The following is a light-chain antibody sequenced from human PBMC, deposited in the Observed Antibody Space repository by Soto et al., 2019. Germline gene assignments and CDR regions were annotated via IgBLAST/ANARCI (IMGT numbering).Light chain of an antibody. V-gene: IGKV1-39*01. CDR1: QTISRN. Sequence: DIQLTQSPSSLSASVGDRVTITCRASQTISRNLNWYQQKPGEAPKLLMYVVSSLQGGVPSRFSGSESATDYTLTISSLQPEDFATYYCQQSYSIPYTFGQGTKLEIK. CDR3: QQSYSIPYT. CDR2: VVS. J-gene: IGKJ2*01.